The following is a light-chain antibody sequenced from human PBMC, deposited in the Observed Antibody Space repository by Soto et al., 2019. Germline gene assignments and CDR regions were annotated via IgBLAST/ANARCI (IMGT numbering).Light chain of an antibody. J-gene: IGLJ1*01. Sequence: QSVLTQPASVSGSPGQSITISCTGTSSDVGGYNYVSWYQQHPGKAPKFMIYDVSNRPSGVSTSFSGSKSGNTASLTISGLQAEDEADYYCNSYTTSNTRQIVFGTGTQLTVL. CDR1: SSDVGGYNY. V-gene: IGLV2-14*01. CDR3: NSYTTSNTRQIV. CDR2: DVS.